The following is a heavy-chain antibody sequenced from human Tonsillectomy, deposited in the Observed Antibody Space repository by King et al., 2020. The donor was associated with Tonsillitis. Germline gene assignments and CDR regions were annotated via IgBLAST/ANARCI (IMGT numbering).Heavy chain of an antibody. Sequence: VQLVESGGGLVKPGGSLRVSCVASGLTFSSYSMNWVRQAPGQGLEWVSSISSSSSYIYYADSLKGRFTISRDNAKNSLYLQMNSLRAGDTAVYYCVGGQKRGFDPWGQGTLVTVSS. D-gene: IGHD3-16*01. V-gene: IGHV3-21*01. CDR3: VGGQKRGFDP. CDR1: GLTFSSYS. J-gene: IGHJ5*02. CDR2: ISSSSSYI.